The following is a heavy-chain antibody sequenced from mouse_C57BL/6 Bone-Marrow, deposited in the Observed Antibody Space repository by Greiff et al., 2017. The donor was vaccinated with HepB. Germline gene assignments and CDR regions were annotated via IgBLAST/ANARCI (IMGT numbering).Heavy chain of an antibody. CDR1: GYTFTDYA. CDR2: ISTYYGDA. V-gene: IGHV1-67*01. CDR3: AREGFTTVVATRYFDV. D-gene: IGHD1-1*01. J-gene: IGHJ1*03. Sequence: QVHVKQSGPELVRPGVSVKISCKGSGYTFTDYAMHWVKQSHAKSLEWIGVISTYYGDASYNQKFKDKATMTVDKSSSTAYMELARLTSEDSAVYYCAREGFTTVVATRYFDVWGTVTTVTVSS.